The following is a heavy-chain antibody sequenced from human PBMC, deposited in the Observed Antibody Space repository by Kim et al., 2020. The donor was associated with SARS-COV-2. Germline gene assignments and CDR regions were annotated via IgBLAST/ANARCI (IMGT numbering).Heavy chain of an antibody. CDR3: ATLYSGSCSAPDC. Sequence: GGSLRLSCAVSGITFSSYEMHWVRQAPGKGLEWVAYIGSGGSTIKYADSVKGRFTISRDTAKNSLYLQMNRLRAEDTAVYYCATLYSGSCSAPDCWGQGTLVTVSS. CDR2: IGSGGSTI. CDR1: GITFSSYE. J-gene: IGHJ4*02. D-gene: IGHD1-26*01. V-gene: IGHV3-48*03.